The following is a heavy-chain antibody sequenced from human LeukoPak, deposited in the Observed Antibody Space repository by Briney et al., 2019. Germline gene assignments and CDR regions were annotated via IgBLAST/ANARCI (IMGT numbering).Heavy chain of an antibody. CDR3: APSHLYSSGWYPYFDY. V-gene: IGHV3-23*01. D-gene: IGHD6-19*01. CDR1: GFTFSSYA. CDR2: ISGSGGST. Sequence: GGSLRLSCAASGFTFSSYAMSWVRQAPGKGPEWVSAISGSGGSTYYADSVKGRFTISRDNSKNTLYLQMNSLRAEDTAVYYCAPSHLYSSGWYPYFDYWGQGTLVTVSS. J-gene: IGHJ4*02.